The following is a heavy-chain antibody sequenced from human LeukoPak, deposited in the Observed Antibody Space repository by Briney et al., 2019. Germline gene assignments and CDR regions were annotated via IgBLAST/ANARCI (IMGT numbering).Heavy chain of an antibody. V-gene: IGHV3-74*01. CDR3: ATERAGTSGYIVFDN. CDR1: GFAFRNYW. CDR2: ITPDEIT. Sequence: GGSLRLSCAASGFAFRNYWMHWVRQAPGKGLVWVSRITPDEITTYADSVKGRFTISRDNAKNMLYLQMNSLRAEDTAVYYCATERAGTSGYIVFDNWGQGTLVTVSS. J-gene: IGHJ4*02. D-gene: IGHD1-1*01.